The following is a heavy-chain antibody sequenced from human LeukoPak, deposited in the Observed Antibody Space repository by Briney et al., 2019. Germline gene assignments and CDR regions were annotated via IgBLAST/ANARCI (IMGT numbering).Heavy chain of an antibody. CDR1: GGSISSSSYY. J-gene: IGHJ4*02. Sequence: SETLSLTCTVSGGSISSSSYYWGWIRQPPGKGLEWIGSIYYSGSTYYNPSPKSRVTISVDTSKNQFSLKLSSVTAADTAVYYCARLVGLRYFDWLLYHYWGQGTLVTVSS. CDR3: ARLVGLRYFDWLLYHY. CDR2: IYYSGST. V-gene: IGHV4-39*01. D-gene: IGHD3-9*01.